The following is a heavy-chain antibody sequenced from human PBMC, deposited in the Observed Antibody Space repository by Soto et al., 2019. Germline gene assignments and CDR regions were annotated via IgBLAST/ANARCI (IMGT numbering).Heavy chain of an antibody. CDR1: GFTFSSYW. CDR2: IKQDGSEK. J-gene: IGHJ3*02. CDR3: ARDGPYYDYIWGSYRGGAFDI. D-gene: IGHD3-16*02. Sequence: GGSLRLSCAASGFTFSSYWMSWVRQAPGKGLEWVANIKQDGSEKYYVDSVKGRFTISRDNAKNSLYLQMNSLRAEDTAVYYCARDGPYYDYIWGSYRGGAFDIWGQGTMVTVSS. V-gene: IGHV3-7*01.